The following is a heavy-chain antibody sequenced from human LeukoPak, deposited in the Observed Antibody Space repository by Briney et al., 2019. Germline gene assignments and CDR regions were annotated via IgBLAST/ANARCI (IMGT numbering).Heavy chain of an antibody. V-gene: IGHV4-61*02. J-gene: IGHJ3*02. CDR3: ARDEDYYDVGGHPYGAFDI. CDR1: GGSVSGGSYC. D-gene: IGHD3-16*01. CDR2: IYISGST. Sequence: SQTLSLAWTVSGGSVSGGSYCWSWIRQPAGKGLEWIGRIYISGSTNYNPSLKSLSTISVDTTNKQFSQKLSSVTAADTAVYCCARDEDYYDVGGHPYGAFDIWGQGTMVPVSS.